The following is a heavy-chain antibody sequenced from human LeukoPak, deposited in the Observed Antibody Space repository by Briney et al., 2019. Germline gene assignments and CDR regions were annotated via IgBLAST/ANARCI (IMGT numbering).Heavy chain of an antibody. CDR2: IRYDGSNK. CDR3: AKDVLRYFDWCAIDY. D-gene: IGHD3-9*01. CDR1: GPTLTQAW. J-gene: IGHJ4*02. Sequence: PGGSLRLSCAASGPTLTQAWISWARQAPGKGLGWVAFIRYDGSNKYYADSVKGRFTISRDNSKNTLYLQMNSLRAEDTAVYYCAKDVLRYFDWCAIDYWGQGTLVTVSS. V-gene: IGHV3-30*02.